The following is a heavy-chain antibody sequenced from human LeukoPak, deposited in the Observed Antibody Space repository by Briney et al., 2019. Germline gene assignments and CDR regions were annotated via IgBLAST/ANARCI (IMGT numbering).Heavy chain of an antibody. D-gene: IGHD6-13*01. J-gene: IGHJ4*02. CDR3: VSSLYSSSWYPYYFDY. V-gene: IGHV4-59*08. CDR2: IYYSGST. CDR1: GGSISSYY. Sequence: PSETLSLTCTVSGGSISSYYWSWIRQPPGKGLEWIGYIYYSGSTNYNPSLKSRVTISVDTSKNQFSLKLSSVTAADTAVYYCVSSLYSSSWYPYYFDYWGQGTLVTVSS.